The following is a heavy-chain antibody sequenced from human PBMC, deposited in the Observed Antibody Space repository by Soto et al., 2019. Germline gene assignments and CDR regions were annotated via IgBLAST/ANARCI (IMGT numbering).Heavy chain of an antibody. D-gene: IGHD2-2*01. CDR2: INAGNGNT. CDR1: GYTFTSYA. J-gene: IGHJ6*02. Sequence: QVQLVQSGAEVKKPGASVKVSCKASGYTFTSYALHWVRQAPGQRLEWMGWINAGNGNTKYSQKFQSRVTITRDTSASTAYMELRSLRSEDTAVYYCANSVVPADSYDYGMDVWGQGTKVNVSS. V-gene: IGHV1-3*01. CDR3: ANSVVPADSYDYGMDV.